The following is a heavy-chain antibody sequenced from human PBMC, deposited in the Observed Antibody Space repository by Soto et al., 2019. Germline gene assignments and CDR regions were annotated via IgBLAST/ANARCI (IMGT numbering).Heavy chain of an antibody. D-gene: IGHD2-21*02. J-gene: IGHJ5*02. CDR2: ISAYNGNT. CDR3: ARVFCGGDCYEGNWLDP. Sequence: ASVKVSCKASGYTFTSYGISWVRQAPGQGLEWMGWISAYNGNTNYAQKLQGRVTMTTDTSTSTAYMELRSLRSDDTAVYYCARVFCGGDCYEGNWLDPCGQGTIVTVYS. V-gene: IGHV1-18*01. CDR1: GYTFTSYG.